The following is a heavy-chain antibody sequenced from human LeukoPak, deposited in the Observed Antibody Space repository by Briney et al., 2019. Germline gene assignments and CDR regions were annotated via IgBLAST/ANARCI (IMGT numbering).Heavy chain of an antibody. V-gene: IGHV4-34*01. CDR3: ASTAAAGLENKYYYYYYGMDV. D-gene: IGHD6-13*01. J-gene: IGHJ6*04. Sequence: SETLSLTCAVYGGSFSGYSRSWVRQPPGKGLEWIGEINHRGSTNYNPTPKSGVTISVDTTQNQLSLKLSSVTTADTAVYYYASTAAAGLENKYYYYYYGMDVWGKGTTVTVSS. CDR2: INHRGST. CDR1: GGSFSGYS.